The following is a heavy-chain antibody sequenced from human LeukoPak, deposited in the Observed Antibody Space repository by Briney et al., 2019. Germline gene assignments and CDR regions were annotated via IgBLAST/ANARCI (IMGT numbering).Heavy chain of an antibody. V-gene: IGHV3-30*03. CDR2: ISYDGSNK. CDR3: ARDKPPPYYYDSSGIFDY. Sequence: GGSLRLSCAASGFTFSSYGMHWVRQAPGKGLEWVAVISYDGSNKYYADSVKGRFTISRDNSKNTLYLQMNSLRAEDTAVYYCARDKPPPYYYDSSGIFDYWGQGTLVTVSS. CDR1: GFTFSSYG. J-gene: IGHJ4*02. D-gene: IGHD3-22*01.